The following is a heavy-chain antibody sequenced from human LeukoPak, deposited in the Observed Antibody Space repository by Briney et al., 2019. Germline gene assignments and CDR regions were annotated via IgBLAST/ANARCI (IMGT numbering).Heavy chain of an antibody. J-gene: IGHJ4*02. D-gene: IGHD3-22*01. Sequence: PSETLSLTCTISDGSISSYYWNWIRQSPGKGLEWIGRIHYGGSTHYNPSLQSRVSISIDTSKKHFSLNLRSVTAVDTAVYYCARWGHFDTSGYFVVDYWGQGTLVTVSS. CDR2: IHYGGST. CDR3: ARWGHFDTSGYFVVDY. V-gene: IGHV4-59*01. CDR1: DGSISSYY.